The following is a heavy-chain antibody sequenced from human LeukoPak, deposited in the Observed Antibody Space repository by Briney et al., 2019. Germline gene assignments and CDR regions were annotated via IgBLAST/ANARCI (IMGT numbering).Heavy chain of an antibody. D-gene: IGHD2-2*01. V-gene: IGHV1-18*01. CDR2: ISAYNGNT. Sequence: GASVKVSCKASGYTFTSYGISWVRQAPGQGLEWMGWISAYNGNTNYAQKLQGRVTMTTDTSTSTAYMELRSLRPDDTAVYYCARESIVVVPAAIPFDIWGQGTMVTVSS. J-gene: IGHJ3*02. CDR1: GYTFTSYG. CDR3: ARESIVVVPAAIPFDI.